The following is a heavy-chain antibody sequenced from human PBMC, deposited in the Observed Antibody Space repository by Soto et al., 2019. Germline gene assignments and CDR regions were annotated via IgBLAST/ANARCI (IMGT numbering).Heavy chain of an antibody. CDR3: ARKCCGSSTCFGGYFDY. Sequence: EVQLLESGGGSAQPGGSLRLSCAASGLTFNLYTMSWVRQAPGKGLEWVSGISGSGDNTYYAESVKGRFTISRDNSKKPLFLKMSSLSAENTAVYYCARKCCGSSTCFGGYFDYWGRGPLVAASS. D-gene: IGHD2-2*01. J-gene: IGHJ4*02. V-gene: IGHV3-23*01. CDR2: ISGSGDNT. CDR1: GLTFNLYT.